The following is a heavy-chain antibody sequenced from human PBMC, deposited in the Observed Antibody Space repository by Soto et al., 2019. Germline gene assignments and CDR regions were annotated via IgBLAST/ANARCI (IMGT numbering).Heavy chain of an antibody. D-gene: IGHD2-2*02. Sequence: GGSLRLSCAASGFTFDDDAIHWVRQAPGKGLEWVSGISWNSGSIGYADSVKGRFTISRDNAKNSLYLQMNSLRAEDTALYYCAKGQWGCSRASCYIDYWGQGTLVTVSS. CDR2: ISWNSGSI. CDR3: AKGQWGCSRASCYIDY. V-gene: IGHV3-9*01. J-gene: IGHJ4*02. CDR1: GFTFDDDA.